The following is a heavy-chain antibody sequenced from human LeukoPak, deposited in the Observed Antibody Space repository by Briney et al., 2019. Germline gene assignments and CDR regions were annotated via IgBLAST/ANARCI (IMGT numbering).Heavy chain of an antibody. D-gene: IGHD5-24*01. CDR1: GGSIKSYY. CDR3: ARHLVRDGYNYCFGS. Sequence: SETLSLTCTVSGGSIKSYYWSWIRQPPGKRLEWIGYIDNSGSANRNPSLKSRVTISADTSKNQFFLKLSSVTAADTAVYYCARHLVRDGYNYCFGSWGQGTLVTVSS. J-gene: IGHJ5*01. V-gene: IGHV4-59*08. CDR2: IDNSGSA.